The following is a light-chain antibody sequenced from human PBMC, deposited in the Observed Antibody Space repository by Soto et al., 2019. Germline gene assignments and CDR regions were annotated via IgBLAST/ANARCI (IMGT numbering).Light chain of an antibody. Sequence: EIVLTQSPGTLSLSPGERATLSCRASQSVSSSYLAWYQQKPGQAPRLLIYGASSRATGIPDRFSGSGSGTHFTLTISRLEPEDFAVYYFQQYGSSRTFGQGTKVEI. CDR2: GAS. CDR3: QQYGSSRT. J-gene: IGKJ1*01. V-gene: IGKV3-20*01. CDR1: QSVSSSY.